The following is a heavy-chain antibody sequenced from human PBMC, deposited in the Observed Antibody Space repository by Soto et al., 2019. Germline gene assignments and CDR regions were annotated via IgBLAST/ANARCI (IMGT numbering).Heavy chain of an antibody. CDR2: IYYSGST. D-gene: IGHD3-10*01. CDR3: ARHNYGSGSTYFDY. CDR1: DGSIRSYY. Sequence: SVPQCLTNTVSDGSIRSYYWSWIRQPPGKGLEWIGYIYYSGSTNYNPSLKSRVTISVDTSKNQFSLKLNSMTAADTAVYFCARHNYGSGSTYFDYWGQGTLVTVSS. J-gene: IGHJ4*02. V-gene: IGHV4-59*08.